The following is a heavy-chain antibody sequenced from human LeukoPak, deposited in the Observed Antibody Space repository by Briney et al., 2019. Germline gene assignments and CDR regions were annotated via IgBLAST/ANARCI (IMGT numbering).Heavy chain of an antibody. D-gene: IGHD3-3*01. CDR1: GFTFSSYW. CDR3: ARDKELGFWSGFTRWLYYYYMDV. V-gene: IGHV3-74*01. CDR2: INSDGSST. Sequence: PGGSLRLSCAASGFTFSSYWMHWVRQAPGKGLVWVSRINSDGSSTGYADSVKGRFTISRDNAKNTLYLQMNSLRAEDTAVYYCARDKELGFWSGFTRWLYYYYMDVWGKGTTVTVSS. J-gene: IGHJ6*03.